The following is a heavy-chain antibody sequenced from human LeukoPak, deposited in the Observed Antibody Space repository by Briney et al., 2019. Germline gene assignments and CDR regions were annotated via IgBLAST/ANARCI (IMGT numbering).Heavy chain of an antibody. CDR2: IKSKTDGGTT. D-gene: IGHD3-10*01. CDR1: GFTFSNAW. Sequence: PGRSLRLSCAASGFTFSNAWMSWVRQAPGKGLEWVGRIKSKTDGGTTDYAAPVKGTFTISRDDSKNTLYLQMNSLKTEDTAVYYCTTLITYYYGSGRDYWGQGTLVTVSS. CDR3: TTLITYYYGSGRDY. V-gene: IGHV3-15*01. J-gene: IGHJ4*02.